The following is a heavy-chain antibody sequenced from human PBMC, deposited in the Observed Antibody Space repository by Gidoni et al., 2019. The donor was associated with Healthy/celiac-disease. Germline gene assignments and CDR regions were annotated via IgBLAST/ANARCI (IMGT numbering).Heavy chain of an antibody. V-gene: IGHV3-48*04. Sequence: EVQLVASGGGLVQPGGSLRLSCAASGFTFSSYSMNWVRQAPGKGLEWVSYISSSSSTIYYADSVKGRFTISRDNAKNSLYLQMNSLRAEDTAVYYCARDRARGSTVPHFDYWGQGTLVTVSS. D-gene: IGHD4-4*01. CDR3: ARDRARGSTVPHFDY. CDR1: GFTFSSYS. J-gene: IGHJ4*02. CDR2: ISSSSSTI.